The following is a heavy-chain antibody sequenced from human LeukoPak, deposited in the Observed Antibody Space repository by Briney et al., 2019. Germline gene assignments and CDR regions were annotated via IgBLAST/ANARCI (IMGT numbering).Heavy chain of an antibody. J-gene: IGHJ4*02. CDR1: GFSFSNYN. CDR2: INSNSSTI. CDR3: ARGARFLEWLPLGLYYFDY. V-gene: IGHV3-48*04. D-gene: IGHD3-3*01. Sequence: GGSLRLSCAASGFSFSNYNMNWVRQAPGKGLEWISYINSNSSTIYYADSVKGRFTISRDNAKNSLYLQMNSLRAEDTAVYYCARGARFLEWLPLGLYYFDYWGQGTLVTVSS.